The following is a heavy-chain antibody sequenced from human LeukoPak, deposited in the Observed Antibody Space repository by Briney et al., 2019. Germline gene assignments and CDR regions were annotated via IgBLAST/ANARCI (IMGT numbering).Heavy chain of an antibody. CDR1: GGSFSGYY. V-gene: IGHV4-34*01. Sequence: SETLSLTCAVYGGSFSGYYWSRIRQPPGKGLEWIGEINHSGSTNYNPSLKSRVTISVDTSKNQFSLKLSSVTAADTAVYYCASLLYCSSTSCYHPSGQHWGQGTLVTVSS. CDR2: INHSGST. J-gene: IGHJ1*01. CDR3: ASLLYCSSTSCYHPSGQH. D-gene: IGHD2-2*01.